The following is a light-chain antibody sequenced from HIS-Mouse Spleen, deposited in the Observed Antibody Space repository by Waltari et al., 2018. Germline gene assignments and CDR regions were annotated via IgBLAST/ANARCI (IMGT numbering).Light chain of an antibody. CDR2: KAS. Sequence: DIQMTQSPSTLSAAVGDRVTITFRASQSISSWLDCYQQRPGKAPKLLIYKASSLESGVPSRCSGSGSGTEFTITISSLQPDDFATYYCQQYNSYIFPFGPGTPVDIK. CDR1: QSISSW. CDR3: QQYNSYIFP. J-gene: IGKJ3*01. V-gene: IGKV1-5*03.